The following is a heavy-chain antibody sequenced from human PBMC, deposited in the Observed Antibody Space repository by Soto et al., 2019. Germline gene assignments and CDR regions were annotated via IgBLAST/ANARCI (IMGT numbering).Heavy chain of an antibody. Sequence: GGSLRLSCAASGFTFSNFAMNWVRQAPGKGLEWVSAISGSGGSTPYADSVKGRFTISRDNSKNTLYLQMSSLRPEDTAVYYCVKDHGTAMVRGGLDSWGQGALVTVSS. CDR1: GFTFSNFA. V-gene: IGHV3-23*01. CDR3: VKDHGTAMVRGGLDS. CDR2: ISGSGGST. J-gene: IGHJ4*02. D-gene: IGHD3-10*01.